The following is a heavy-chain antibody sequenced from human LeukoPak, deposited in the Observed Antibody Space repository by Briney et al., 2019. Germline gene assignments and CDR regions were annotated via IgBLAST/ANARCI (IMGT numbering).Heavy chain of an antibody. CDR2: IIPIFGTA. CDR1: GGTFSSYA. J-gene: IGHJ4*02. CDR3: ARTIYCGGDCYSYFDY. Sequence: SVKVSCKASGGTFSSYAISWVRLAPGQGLEWMGRIIPIFGTANYAQKFQGRVTITTDESTSTAYMELSSLRSEDTAVYYCARTIYCGGDCYSYFDYWGQGTLVTVSS. V-gene: IGHV1-69*05. D-gene: IGHD2-21*02.